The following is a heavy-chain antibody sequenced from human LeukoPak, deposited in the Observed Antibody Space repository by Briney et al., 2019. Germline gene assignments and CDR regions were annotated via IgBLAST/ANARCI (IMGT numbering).Heavy chain of an antibody. Sequence: PSETLSLTCTVSGYSISSGYYWGWIRQPPGKGLEWIGSIYHSGSTYYNPSLKSRVTISVDTSKNQFSLKLSSVTAADTAVYYCASDPLTSRDYWGQGTLVTVSS. CDR1: GYSISSGYY. J-gene: IGHJ4*02. CDR3: ASDPLTSRDY. V-gene: IGHV4-38-2*02. D-gene: IGHD4-11*01. CDR2: IYHSGST.